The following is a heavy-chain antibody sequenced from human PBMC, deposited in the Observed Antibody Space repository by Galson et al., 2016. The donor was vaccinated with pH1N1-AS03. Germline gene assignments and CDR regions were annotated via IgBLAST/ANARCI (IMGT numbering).Heavy chain of an antibody. CDR3: ARPDWSSVDLTDWYFDL. CDR2: LYYSGST. Sequence: ETLSLTCTVSGGSVSSGGYSWGWVRQPPGKGLEWIATLYYSGSTRYNPPLRSRVTIAGDTSKNQFSLNLTSVTAADTAVYCCARPDWSSVDLTDWYFDLWGRGTRVTVSS. V-gene: IGHV4-39*01. CDR1: GGSVSSGGYS. J-gene: IGHJ2*01. D-gene: IGHD3/OR15-3a*01.